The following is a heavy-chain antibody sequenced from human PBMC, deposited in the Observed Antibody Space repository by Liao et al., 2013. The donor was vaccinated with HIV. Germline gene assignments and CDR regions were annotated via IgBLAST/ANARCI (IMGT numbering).Heavy chain of an antibody. V-gene: IGHV4-34*01. CDR1: GGSFSAYY. CDR3: ARVSYYYDSSGYHFEYFQH. CDR2: ITHSGST. Sequence: QVQLQQWGAGLLKSSETLSLTCAVYGGSFSAYYWTWIRQPPGKGLEWIGEITHSGSTNYNPSLKSRVTMSVDTSKNQFSLKLSSVTAADTAVYYCARVSYYYDSSGYHFEYFQHWGPGTLVTVSS. D-gene: IGHD3-22*01. J-gene: IGHJ1*01.